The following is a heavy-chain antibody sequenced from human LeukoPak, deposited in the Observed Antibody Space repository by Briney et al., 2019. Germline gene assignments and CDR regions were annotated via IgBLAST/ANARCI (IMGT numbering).Heavy chain of an antibody. CDR2: INSARRST. CDR1: GFTLSGYW. CDR3: ATERNTGSSYEKLFEY. J-gene: IGHJ4*02. Sequence: SGASLRLSCAACGFTLSGYWLHCVRDAPGQGVVWVSRINSARRSTSYADSEMGRFTSSRDNAKHRPYLHMNGLRGEHTTVHYCATERNTGSSYEKLFEYWGQGSLVTVSS. D-gene: IGHD1-26*01. V-gene: IGHV3-74*01.